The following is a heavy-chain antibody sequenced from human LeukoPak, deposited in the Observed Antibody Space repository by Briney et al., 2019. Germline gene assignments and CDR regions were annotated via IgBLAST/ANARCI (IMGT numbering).Heavy chain of an antibody. Sequence: SVKVSCKASGGTFSSYAISWVRQAPEQGLEWMGGIIPIFGTANYAQKFQGRVTITADESTSTAYMELSSLRSEDTAVYYCAREASSGSYFVGAFDIWGQGTMVTVSS. D-gene: IGHD1-26*01. V-gene: IGHV1-69*13. J-gene: IGHJ3*02. CDR3: AREASSGSYFVGAFDI. CDR1: GGTFSSYA. CDR2: IIPIFGTA.